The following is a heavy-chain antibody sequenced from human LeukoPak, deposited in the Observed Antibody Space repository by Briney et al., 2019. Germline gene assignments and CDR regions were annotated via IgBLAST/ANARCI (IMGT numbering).Heavy chain of an antibody. CDR2: IRYDGSNK. V-gene: IGHV3-30*02. D-gene: IGHD3-10*01. J-gene: IGHJ4*02. CDR3: ATDRGYYTSGSYYLDY. CDR1: GFTFGSYG. Sequence: PGGSLRLSCAASGFTFGSYGMHWVRQAPGKGLEWVAFIRYDGSNKYYGDSVKGRFTISRDNSKNTLYLQMNSLRAEDTAVYYCATDRGYYTSGSYYLDYWGQGTLVTVSS.